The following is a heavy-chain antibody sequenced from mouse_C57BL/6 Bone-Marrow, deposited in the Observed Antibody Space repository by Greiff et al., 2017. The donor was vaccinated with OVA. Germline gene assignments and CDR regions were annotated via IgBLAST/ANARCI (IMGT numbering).Heavy chain of an antibody. D-gene: IGHD2-3*01. V-gene: IGHV3-8*01. J-gene: IGHJ1*03. Sequence: EVKLMESGPGLAKPSQTLSLTCSVTGYSITSDYWNWIRKFPGNKLEYMGYISYSGSTYYNPYLKSRISITRDTSKNQYYLQLNSVPTEYTATYYCARGGLLGWYFDVWGTGTTVTVSS. CDR2: ISYSGST. CDR3: ARGGLLGWYFDV. CDR1: GYSITSDY.